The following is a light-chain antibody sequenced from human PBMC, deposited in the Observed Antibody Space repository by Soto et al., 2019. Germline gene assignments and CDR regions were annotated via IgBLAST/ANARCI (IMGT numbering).Light chain of an antibody. Sequence: EIVLTQSPGTLSLSPGERDTLSCRASQSVSNNHLAWYQQKPGQAPRLLIYGASSRATGIPDRFSGSGSGTDFTLTISRLEPEDFAVYYCQQYGSSPLTFGGGTKVEIK. J-gene: IGKJ4*01. V-gene: IGKV3-20*01. CDR3: QQYGSSPLT. CDR2: GAS. CDR1: QSVSNNH.